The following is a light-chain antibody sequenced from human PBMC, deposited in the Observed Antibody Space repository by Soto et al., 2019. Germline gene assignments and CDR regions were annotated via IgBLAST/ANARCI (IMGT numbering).Light chain of an antibody. Sequence: IVLTQSPGTLSLSPGERATLSCRASQSFNSIYLAWYQHKPGQAPRLLIYGASSRATGIPDRFSGSGSGTDFSLTISRLEPEDFAIYYCQHYGSSPLTTFGGGTKVEI. J-gene: IGKJ4*01. CDR2: GAS. CDR3: QHYGSSPLTT. CDR1: QSFNSIY. V-gene: IGKV3-20*01.